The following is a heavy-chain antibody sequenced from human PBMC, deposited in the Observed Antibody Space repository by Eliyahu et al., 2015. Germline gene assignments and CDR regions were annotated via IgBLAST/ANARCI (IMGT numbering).Heavy chain of an antibody. CDR1: GFHFXSXG. Sequence: QVHLVESGGGVVQPGRSLRLSCAASGFHFXSXGMHWVRQAPGKGLEWVAVISNDGSNKYYVDSVKGRFTISRDNSKNTLYLQMNSLRAEDTAVYYCAKNVYYCSGGGCFLDYWGQGTLVTVSS. J-gene: IGHJ4*02. V-gene: IGHV3-30*18. CDR3: AKNVYYCSGGGCFLDY. CDR2: ISNDGSNK. D-gene: IGHD2-15*01.